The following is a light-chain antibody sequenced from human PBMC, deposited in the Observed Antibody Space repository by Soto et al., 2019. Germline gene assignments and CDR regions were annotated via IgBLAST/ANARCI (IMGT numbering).Light chain of an antibody. CDR1: QSVSSSY. CDR3: QQYGSSPFT. V-gene: IGKV3-20*01. Sequence: MVLTQSPGTLPLYPGERATLSCRASQSVSSSYLAWYQQKPGQAPRLLIYGASSRATGIPDRFSGSGSGTDLPLAIRRLEPEDFAVYYCQQYGSSPFTFGPGTKVDIK. J-gene: IGKJ3*01. CDR2: GAS.